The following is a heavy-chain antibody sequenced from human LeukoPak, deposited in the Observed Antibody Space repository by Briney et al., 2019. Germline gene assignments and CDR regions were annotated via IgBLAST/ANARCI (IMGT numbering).Heavy chain of an antibody. Sequence: AETVSLTCAFYRGSFSGYYWRWLRQPPGKGLEWIGEINHSGSTNYDPPLMSRGTISVHPSKNQFSLMLSSVTAADTAVYYCARHGAGHDYWGQGTLVTVSS. V-gene: IGHV4-34*01. CDR3: ARHGAGHDY. D-gene: IGHD4/OR15-4a*01. CDR1: RGSFSGYY. CDR2: INHSGST. J-gene: IGHJ4*02.